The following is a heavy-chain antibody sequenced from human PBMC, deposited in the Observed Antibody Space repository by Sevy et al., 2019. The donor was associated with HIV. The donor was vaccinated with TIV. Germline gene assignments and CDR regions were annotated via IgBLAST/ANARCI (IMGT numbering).Heavy chain of an antibody. CDR2: ISYDGSNK. CDR3: AAPGGIAAALPY. Sequence: GGSLRLSCAASGFTFSSYAMHWVRQAPGKGLEWVAVISYDGSNKYYADSVKGRFTISRDNSKNTLYLQMNSLRAEDTAVYYCAAPGGIAAALPYWGQGTLVIVSS. D-gene: IGHD6-13*01. J-gene: IGHJ4*02. V-gene: IGHV3-30*04. CDR1: GFTFSSYA.